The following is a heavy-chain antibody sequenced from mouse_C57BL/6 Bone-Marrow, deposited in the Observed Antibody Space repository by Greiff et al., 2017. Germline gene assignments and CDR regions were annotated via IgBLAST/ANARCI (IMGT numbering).Heavy chain of an antibody. CDR1: GYTITSGYY. Sequence: VQLKESGPGLVKPSQSLTLTCSATGYTITSGYYWNWIRQLPGNKLGWVGYISYDGSNNYNPSIKNRISITRDTSNNQFFLKLNSVTTEDTATYYCASVSHSTVVERGLDYWGQGTTLTVSS. CDR3: ASVSHSTVVERGLDY. V-gene: IGHV3-6*01. D-gene: IGHD1-1*01. J-gene: IGHJ2*01. CDR2: ISYDGSN.